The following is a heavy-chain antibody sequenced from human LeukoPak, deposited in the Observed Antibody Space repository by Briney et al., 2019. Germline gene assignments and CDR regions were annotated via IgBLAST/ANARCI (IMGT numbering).Heavy chain of an antibody. CDR1: GFTFSNAW. CDR3: TTGESGSYPFDY. CDR2: IKSKTDGGTT. Sequence: GGSLRLSCAASGFTFSNAWMSWVRQAPGKGLEWVGRIKSKTDGGTTDYAAPVQGRFTISRDDSKNTLYLQMNSLKTEDTAVYYCTTGESGSYPFDYWGQGTLVTVCS. J-gene: IGHJ4*02. D-gene: IGHD1-26*01. V-gene: IGHV3-15*01.